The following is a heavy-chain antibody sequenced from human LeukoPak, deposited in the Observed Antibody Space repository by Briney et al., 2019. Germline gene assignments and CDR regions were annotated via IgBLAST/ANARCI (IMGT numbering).Heavy chain of an antibody. Sequence: PSETLPLTCTVSGGTIGTYYWSWIRQPPGKGLEYLGYIYHTGTTSYNPSLKSRVTISVDTSKNQFSLRLSSVTAADTAVYYCASTSPYYFDYWGQGTLVTVSS. CDR1: GGTIGTYY. CDR2: IYHTGTT. CDR3: ASTSPYYFDY. D-gene: IGHD2-2*01. V-gene: IGHV4-59*08. J-gene: IGHJ4*02.